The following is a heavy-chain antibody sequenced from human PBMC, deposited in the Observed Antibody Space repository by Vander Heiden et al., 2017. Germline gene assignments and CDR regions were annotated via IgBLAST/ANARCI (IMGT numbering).Heavy chain of an antibody. CDR3: ARTEDWGSGFDY. CDR2: INPSGGGT. J-gene: IGHJ4*02. CDR1: GYTFPNYY. V-gene: IGHV1-46*01. Sequence: QVQLVQSGAEVKKPGASVKVSCKASGYTFPNYYLHCVRQAPGQGLEWMGIINPSGGGTTYAQKFQGRVTMTRDTSTSTVYMELTSLRSEDTAVYYCARTEDWGSGFDYWGQGTLVTVSS. D-gene: IGHD7-27*01.